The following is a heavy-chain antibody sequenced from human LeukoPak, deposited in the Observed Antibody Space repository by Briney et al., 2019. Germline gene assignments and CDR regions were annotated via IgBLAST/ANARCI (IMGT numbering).Heavy chain of an antibody. D-gene: IGHD6-13*01. V-gene: IGHV4-59*01. CDR1: GGSISSYY. CDR2: IFYSGST. Sequence: SETLSLTCSVSGGSISSYYWSWIRQPPGKGLEWIGYIFYSGSTNYNPSLKSRVTISVDTSKNQFSLKLSSVTAADTSVYYCARAPEAAGTFDYWGQGPLVTVSS. CDR3: ARAPEAAGTFDY. J-gene: IGHJ4*02.